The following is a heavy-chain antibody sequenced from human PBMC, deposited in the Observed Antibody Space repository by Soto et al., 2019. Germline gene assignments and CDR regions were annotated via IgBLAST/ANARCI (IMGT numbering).Heavy chain of an antibody. CDR3: GRDGWGGATPTAGMDG. CDR1: GFTFSSYA. CDR2: ISSNGGSA. D-gene: IGHD1-26*01. J-gene: IGHJ6*02. Sequence: GGSLRLSCAASGFTFSSYAMHWVRQAPGKGLEYVSVISSNGGSAYYANSVKGRFTISRDNSKNTLYLQMGSLRAEDMAVSYSGRDGWGGATPTAGMDGWGQGTRVTVS. V-gene: IGHV3-64*01.